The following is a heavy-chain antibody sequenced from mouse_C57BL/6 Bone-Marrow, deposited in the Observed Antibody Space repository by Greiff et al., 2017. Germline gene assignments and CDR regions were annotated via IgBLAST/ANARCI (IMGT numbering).Heavy chain of an antibody. D-gene: IGHD4-1*01. CDR2: INPSSGYT. V-gene: IGHV1-7*01. Sequence: VQLQQSGAELAKPGASVKLSCKASGYTFTSYWMHWVKQRPGQGLEWIGYINPSSGYTKYNQKFKDKATLTEDKSSSTAYMQLGSLTYEDSSDYYVARRTGGYYWCQGTTLTVSS. CDR3: ARRTGGYY. J-gene: IGHJ2*01. CDR1: GYTFTSYW.